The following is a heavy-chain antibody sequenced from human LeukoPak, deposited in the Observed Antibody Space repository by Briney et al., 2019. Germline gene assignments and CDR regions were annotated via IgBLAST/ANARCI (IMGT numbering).Heavy chain of an antibody. CDR3: TRDGSGSRIPFDN. Sequence: GGSLRLSCASSGFAFGSHWMHWVRQAPGKGLVWVARIESDASNTRYADSVKGRFTISRDHANKTLYLRMNSLRAEDTAVYFCTRDGSGSRIPFDNWGQGTLVTVSS. J-gene: IGHJ4*02. CDR1: GFAFGSHW. CDR2: IESDASNT. V-gene: IGHV3-74*01. D-gene: IGHD1-26*01.